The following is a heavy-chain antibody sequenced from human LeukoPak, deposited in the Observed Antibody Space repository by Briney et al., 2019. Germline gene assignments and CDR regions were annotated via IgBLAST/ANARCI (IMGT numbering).Heavy chain of an antibody. CDR3: ARGAGYNYPYYFDY. J-gene: IGHJ4*02. CDR1: GASVSSDNYY. CDR2: IYHNGNT. Sequence: SETLSLTCIVSGASVSSDNYYWNWIRQPPGKGLEWIGNIYHNGNTNYNPSLKSRVTMSLETSKSQFSLRLKSVTAADAAVYYCARGAGYNYPYYFDYWGQGTLVTVSS. V-gene: IGHV4-61*01. D-gene: IGHD5-24*01.